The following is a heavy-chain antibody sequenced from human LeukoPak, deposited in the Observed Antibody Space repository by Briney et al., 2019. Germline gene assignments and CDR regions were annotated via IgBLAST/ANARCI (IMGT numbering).Heavy chain of an antibody. D-gene: IGHD3-10*01. CDR1: GYSFPSYW. V-gene: IGHV5-10-1*01. CDR2: IDSSDSYT. CDR3: GRQPHTVDSDPYGGFDY. J-gene: IGHJ4*02. Sequence: ESLMLYCNCSGYSFPSYWISWVRQMPGKGLEWMGRIDSSDSYTNYSPSFQGHVTISADKSISTAFLQWSSLKASDTAMYYCGRQPHTVDSDPYGGFDYWGQGTLVTVSS.